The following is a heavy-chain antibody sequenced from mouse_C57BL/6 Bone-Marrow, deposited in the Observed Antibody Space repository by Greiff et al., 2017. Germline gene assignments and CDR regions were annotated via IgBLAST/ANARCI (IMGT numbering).Heavy chain of an antibody. CDR1: GFNIKDDY. CDR3: TTAPYYYGRFY. V-gene: IGHV14-4*01. Sequence: VHVKQSGAELVRPGASVKLSCTASGFNIKDDYMHWVKQRPEQGLEWIGWIDPENGDTEYASKFQGKATITADTSSNTAYLQLSSLTSEDTAVYYCTTAPYYYGRFYWGQGTTLTVSS. D-gene: IGHD1-1*01. J-gene: IGHJ2*01. CDR2: IDPENGDT.